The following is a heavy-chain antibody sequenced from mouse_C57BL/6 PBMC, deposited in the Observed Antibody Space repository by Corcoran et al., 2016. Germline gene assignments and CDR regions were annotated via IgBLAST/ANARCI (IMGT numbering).Heavy chain of an antibody. CDR3: ARATSYDYAGY. CDR2: IYPGSGNT. V-gene: IGHV1-76*01. D-gene: IGHD2-4*01. Sequence: QVQLKQSGAELVRPGASVKLSCKASGYSFTDYYINWVKQRHGQGLEWIARIYPGSGNTYYNEKFKVKATLTEEKSSSTAYMQLSILTSEDSAVYFCARATSYDYAGYWGQGTTLTVSS. J-gene: IGHJ2*01. CDR1: GYSFTDYY.